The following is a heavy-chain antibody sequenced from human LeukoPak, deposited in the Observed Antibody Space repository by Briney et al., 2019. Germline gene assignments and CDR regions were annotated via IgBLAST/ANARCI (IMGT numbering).Heavy chain of an antibody. D-gene: IGHD2-15*01. CDR2: IAYDGSNK. V-gene: IGHV3-30*03. CDR3: AVEGYCSGGSCYTNWFDP. Sequence: GRSLRLSCAASGFTFSSYGMHWVRQAPGKGLEWVAVIAYDGSNKYYGDSVKGRFTISRDNSKNTLYLQMNSLRDEDTAVYYCAVEGYCSGGSCYTNWFDPWGQGTLVTVSS. J-gene: IGHJ5*02. CDR1: GFTFSSYG.